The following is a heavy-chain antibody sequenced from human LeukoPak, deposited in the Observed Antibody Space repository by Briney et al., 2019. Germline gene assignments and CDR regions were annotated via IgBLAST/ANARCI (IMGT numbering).Heavy chain of an antibody. V-gene: IGHV4-59*02. CDR3: ARNNNFVDTTNNDAFDI. CDR1: GGSVTTHY. D-gene: IGHD1/OR15-1a*01. Sequence: SETLSLTCTVSGGSVTTHYWSWIRQPPGKGLEWVAYIFYTGTTKYNSSLKGRVTISLDTSKSQFSLKLTSVTAADTAVYYCARNNNFVDTTNNDAFDIWGQGTLVPVSP. J-gene: IGHJ3*02. CDR2: IFYTGTT.